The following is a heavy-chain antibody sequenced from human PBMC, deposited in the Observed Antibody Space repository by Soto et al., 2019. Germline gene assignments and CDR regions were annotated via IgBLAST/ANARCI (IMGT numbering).Heavy chain of an antibody. V-gene: IGHV5-51*01. CDR1: GYSFTSYW. J-gene: IGHJ6*02. D-gene: IGHD6-6*01. CDR2: IYPGDSDT. Sequence: GESLKISCKGSGYSFTSYWIGWVRQMPGKGLEWMGIIYPGDSDTRYSPSFQGRVTISADKSISTAYLQWSSLKASDTAMYYCASHSSSSDMSYYYYGMDVWGQGTTVTVSS. CDR3: ASHSSSSDMSYYYYGMDV.